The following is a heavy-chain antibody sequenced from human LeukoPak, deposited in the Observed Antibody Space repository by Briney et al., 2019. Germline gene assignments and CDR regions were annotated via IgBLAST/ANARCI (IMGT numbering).Heavy chain of an antibody. J-gene: IGHJ4*02. D-gene: IGHD1-26*01. V-gene: IGHV3-21*01. Sequence: GPLRLSCAASGFAFSTYSMNWVRQAPGKGLEWVSSITSTSAYIYYADSVKGRFTISRDNAKNSLYLQMNSLRAEDMAVYYCARVAGGSYHFDYWGQGALVTVSS. CDR3: ARVAGGSYHFDY. CDR1: GFAFSTYS. CDR2: ITSTSAYI.